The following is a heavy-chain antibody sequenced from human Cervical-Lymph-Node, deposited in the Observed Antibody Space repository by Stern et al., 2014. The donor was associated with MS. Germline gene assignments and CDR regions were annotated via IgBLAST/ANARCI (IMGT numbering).Heavy chain of an antibody. CDR2: ISRNSGVM. D-gene: IGHD1-7*01. CDR3: ARRNGNYEFDY. CDR1: GFNLDDYA. J-gene: IGHJ4*02. Sequence: QLVESGGGLVQPGRSLRLSCAASGFNLDDYAMHWVRQAPGKGLEWVSGISRNSGVMGYADSVKGRFTISRDNAKNSLYLQMNSLRAEDTALYYCARRNGNYEFDYWGQGTLVTVSS. V-gene: IGHV3-9*01.